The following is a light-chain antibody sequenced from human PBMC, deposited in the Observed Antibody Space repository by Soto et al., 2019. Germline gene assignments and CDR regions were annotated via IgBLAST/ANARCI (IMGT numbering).Light chain of an antibody. V-gene: IGKV3-20*01. CDR3: QHYNNWPLWT. CDR2: GAS. Sequence: EFMLTQSPCTLSLSPGERATLSCRASQSLTNSFIAWYQQKPGQAPRLLISGASSRATGIPDRFSGSGSGTHFTLTISRLEPEDFAVYYCQHYNNWPLWTFGQGTKVDI. CDR1: QSLTNSF. J-gene: IGKJ1*01.